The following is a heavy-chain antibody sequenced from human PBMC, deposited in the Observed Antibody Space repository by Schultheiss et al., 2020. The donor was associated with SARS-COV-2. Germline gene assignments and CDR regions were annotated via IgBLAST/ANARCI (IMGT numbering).Heavy chain of an antibody. J-gene: IGHJ6*02. CDR1: GYTFTSYG. D-gene: IGHD3-3*01. Sequence: ASVKVSCKASGYTFTSYGISWVRQAPGQGLEWMGWISAYNGNTNYAQKLQGRVTMTTDTSTSTAYMELRSLRSDDTAVYYCARDVYYDFWSSKNYYYGMDVWGQGTTVTVSS. V-gene: IGHV1-18*01. CDR3: ARDVYYDFWSSKNYYYGMDV. CDR2: ISAYNGNT.